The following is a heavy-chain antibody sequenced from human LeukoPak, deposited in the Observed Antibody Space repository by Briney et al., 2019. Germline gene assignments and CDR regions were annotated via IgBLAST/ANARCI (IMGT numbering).Heavy chain of an antibody. CDR1: GGSISIISSSTYY. D-gene: IGHD6-25*01. Sequence: SETLSLTCTVSGGSISIISSSTYYWGWIRQAPGKGLEWIGSLYYGENSHYNPSLKSRATLSVDTSNNQISLKLTSVTAADAAVYFCARQLPTAAADTRGYFDYWGQGTVVTVSS. V-gene: IGHV4-39*01. CDR2: LYYGENS. J-gene: IGHJ4*02. CDR3: ARQLPTAAADTRGYFDY.